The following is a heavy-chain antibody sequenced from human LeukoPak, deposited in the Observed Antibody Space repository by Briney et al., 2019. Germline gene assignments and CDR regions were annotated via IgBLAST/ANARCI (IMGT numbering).Heavy chain of an antibody. V-gene: IGHV1-46*01. CDR2: INPSGGST. CDR1: GYSFTGYH. Sequence: ASVKVSCKASGYSFTGYHMHWVRQAPGQGLEWMGIINPSGGSTSYAQKFQGRVTMTRDTSTSTVYMELSSLRSEDTAVYYCATMGGGSDAFDIWGQGTMVTVSS. D-gene: IGHD3-16*01. J-gene: IGHJ3*02. CDR3: ATMGGGSDAFDI.